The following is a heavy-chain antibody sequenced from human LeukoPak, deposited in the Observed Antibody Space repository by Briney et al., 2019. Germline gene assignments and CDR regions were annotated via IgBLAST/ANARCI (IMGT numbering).Heavy chain of an antibody. CDR3: ARAYYDSSGPEGGAR. V-gene: IGHV1-69*04. D-gene: IGHD3-22*01. J-gene: IGHJ4*02. CDR1: GGTFSSYA. Sequence: GASVKVSCKASGGTFSSYAISWVRQAPGQGLEWMGRIIPILGIANYAQKFQGRVTITADKSTSTAYMELSSLRSEDTAVYYCARAYYDSSGPEGGARWGQGTLVTVSS. CDR2: IIPILGIA.